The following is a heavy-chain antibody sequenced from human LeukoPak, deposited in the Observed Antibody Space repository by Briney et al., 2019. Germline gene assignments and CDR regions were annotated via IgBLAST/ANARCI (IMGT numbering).Heavy chain of an antibody. D-gene: IGHD1-26*01. CDR3: AREGGTIVGAILGYYYYYMDV. V-gene: IGHV3-20*04. CDR2: INWNGGST. Sequence: GGSLRLSCAASGFTFDDYGMSWVRQAPGKVLEWVSGINWNGGSTGYADSVKGRFTISRDNAKNSLYLQMNSLRAEDTALYYCAREGGTIVGAILGYYYYYMDVWGKGTTVTVSS. CDR1: GFTFDDYG. J-gene: IGHJ6*03.